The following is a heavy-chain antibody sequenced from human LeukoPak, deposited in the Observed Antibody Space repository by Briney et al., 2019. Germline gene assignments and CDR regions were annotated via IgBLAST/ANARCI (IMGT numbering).Heavy chain of an antibody. CDR1: GFTFSSYG. Sequence: GGSLRLSCAASGFTFSSYGMHWVRQAPGKGLEWVAVIWYAGSNKYYADSVKGRFTISRDNSKNTLYLQMNSLRAEDTAVYYCARDLCPGIAAAGNYFDYWGQGTLVTVSS. V-gene: IGHV3-33*01. J-gene: IGHJ4*02. CDR2: IWYAGSNK. D-gene: IGHD6-13*01. CDR3: ARDLCPGIAAAGNYFDY.